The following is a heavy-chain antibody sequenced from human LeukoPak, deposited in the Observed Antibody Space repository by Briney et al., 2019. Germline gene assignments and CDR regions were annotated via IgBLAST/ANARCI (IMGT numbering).Heavy chain of an antibody. J-gene: IGHJ4*02. Sequence: GASVKVSCKASGYTFNSYDFNWVRQAAGQGLEWMGWMNPNTTDTGYAQKFQGRVTMTRDTSISTAYMELSSLRSEDTAVYYCARGVSRWDFFDYWGQGAVVTVSS. D-gene: IGHD5-24*01. CDR2: MNPNTTDT. CDR1: GYTFNSYD. V-gene: IGHV1-8*01. CDR3: ARGVSRWDFFDY.